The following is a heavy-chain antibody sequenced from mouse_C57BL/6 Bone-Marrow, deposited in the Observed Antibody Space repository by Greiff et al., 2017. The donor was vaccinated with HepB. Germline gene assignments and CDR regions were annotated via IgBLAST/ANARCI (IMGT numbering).Heavy chain of an antibody. Sequence: VQLQQSGPELVKPGASVKISCKASGYSFTDYNMNWVKQSNGKSLEWIGVINPNYGTTSYNQKFKGKATLTVDKSSSTAYMQLNSLTSEDSAVYYCARLSYYSNLYAMDYWGQGTSVTVSS. CDR3: ARLSYYSNLYAMDY. V-gene: IGHV1-39*01. D-gene: IGHD2-5*01. J-gene: IGHJ4*01. CDR2: INPNYGTT. CDR1: GYSFTDYN.